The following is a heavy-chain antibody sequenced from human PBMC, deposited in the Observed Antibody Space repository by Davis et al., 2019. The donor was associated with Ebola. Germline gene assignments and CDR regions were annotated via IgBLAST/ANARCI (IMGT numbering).Heavy chain of an antibody. CDR1: GSTLSRYW. Sequence: GGSLRLSCGASGSTLSRYWMSWVRQAPGKGLEWVSAISGSGGTTYYADSVKGRFTISRDNSKNTLNLQMNSLRAEDTAIYYCAKDLAVAGRDGRIDYWGQGTLVTVSS. CDR3: AKDLAVAGRDGRIDY. D-gene: IGHD6-19*01. J-gene: IGHJ4*02. V-gene: IGHV3-23*01. CDR2: ISGSGGTT.